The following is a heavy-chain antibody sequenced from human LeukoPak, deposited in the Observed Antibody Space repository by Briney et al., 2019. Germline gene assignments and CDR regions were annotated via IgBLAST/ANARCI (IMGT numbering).Heavy chain of an antibody. CDR3: ASSGYYFDY. CDR1: GFTFSSYD. D-gene: IGHD3-22*01. CDR2: ISSSSSTI. Sequence: GGSLRLSCAASGFTFSSYDMNWVRQAPGKGLEWVSYISSSSSTIDYADSVKGRFTISRDNAKNSLYLQMNSLRAEDTAVYYCASSGYYFDYWGQGTLVTVSS. J-gene: IGHJ4*02. V-gene: IGHV3-48*01.